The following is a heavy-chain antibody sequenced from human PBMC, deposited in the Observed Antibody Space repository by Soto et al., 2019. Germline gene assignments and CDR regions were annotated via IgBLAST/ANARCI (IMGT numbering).Heavy chain of an antibody. J-gene: IGHJ4*02. Sequence: GRSLRLRWAASGLTFRSLSSHRIRQAPGKGLEWVSSISSSSSYIYYADSVKGRFTISRDNAKNSLYLQMNSLRAEDTAVYYCARTLYYYDSSGYRWGQGTLVTVSS. D-gene: IGHD3-22*01. V-gene: IGHV3-21*01. CDR2: ISSSSSYI. CDR1: GLTFRSLS. CDR3: ARTLYYYDSSGYR.